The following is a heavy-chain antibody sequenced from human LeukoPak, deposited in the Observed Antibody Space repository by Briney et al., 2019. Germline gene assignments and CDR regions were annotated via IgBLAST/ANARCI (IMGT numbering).Heavy chain of an antibody. CDR2: INQDGSEE. CDR3: VRDGGVSGYDLLDY. J-gene: IGHJ4*02. CDR1: AFTFSTYW. Sequence: GGSLRLSCAASAFTFSTYWMSWVRQAPGKGLEWVAHINQDGSEEHYMDSVKARFTISRDNAKNSLSLQMNSLRAEDTAVYYCVRDGGVSGYDLLDYWGQGTLVTVSS. V-gene: IGHV3-7*01. D-gene: IGHD5-12*01.